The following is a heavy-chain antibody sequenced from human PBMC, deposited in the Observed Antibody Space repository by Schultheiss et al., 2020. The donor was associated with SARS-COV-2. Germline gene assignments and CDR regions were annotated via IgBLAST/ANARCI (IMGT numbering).Heavy chain of an antibody. CDR2: IYSGGST. J-gene: IGHJ3*02. V-gene: IGHV3-66*01. CDR1: GFTFSDYY. D-gene: IGHD4-23*01. Sequence: GGSLRLSCAASGFTFSDYYMSWIRQAPGKGLEWVSVIYSGGSTYYADSVKGRFTISRDNSKNTLYLQMNSLRAEDTAVYYCAKTQHGGAFDIWGQGTMVTVSS. CDR3: AKTQHGGAFDI.